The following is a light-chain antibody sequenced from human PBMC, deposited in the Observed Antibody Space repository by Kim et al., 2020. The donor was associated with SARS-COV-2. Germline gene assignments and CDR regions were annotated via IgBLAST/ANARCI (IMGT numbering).Light chain of an antibody. Sequence: GTTADTTCAHMSGSIARTYVQWYQQLPGSAPTTVIYEDNQRPSGVPDRFSGSIDSSSNSASLTISGLKTEDEADYYCQSYDSSNRVFGGGTQLTVL. J-gene: IGLJ2*01. V-gene: IGLV6-57*03. CDR2: EDN. CDR1: SGSIARTY. CDR3: QSYDSSNRV.